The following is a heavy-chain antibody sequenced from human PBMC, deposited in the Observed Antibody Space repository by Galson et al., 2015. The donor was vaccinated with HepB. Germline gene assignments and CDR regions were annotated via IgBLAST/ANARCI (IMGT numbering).Heavy chain of an antibody. V-gene: IGHV3-73*01. CDR3: TRVTPSGWYQVHAFDI. CDR2: IRSKASSYAT. Sequence: SLRLSCAASGFTFSGSAMHWVRQASGKGLEWVGRIRSKASSYATAYAASVKGRFTISRDDSKNTAYLQMNSLKTEDTAVYYCTRVTPSGWYQVHAFDIWGQGTMVTVSS. CDR1: GFTFSGSA. J-gene: IGHJ3*02. D-gene: IGHD6-19*01.